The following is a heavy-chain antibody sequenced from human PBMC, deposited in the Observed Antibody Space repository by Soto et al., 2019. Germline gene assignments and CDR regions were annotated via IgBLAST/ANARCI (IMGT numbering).Heavy chain of an antibody. V-gene: IGHV3-66*01. CDR2: IYRGGST. CDR3: AREVGPYSSSSDCPFAY. Sequence: EVQLVESGGGLVQPGGSLRLSCAASGFTVSSNYMSWVRQAPGKGLEWVSIIYRGGSTSYADSVKGRFTISRDNSKNTLYLQMNSLRPEYTGVYYCAREVGPYSSSSDCPFAYWGQGTLITVSS. D-gene: IGHD6-6*01. CDR1: GFTVSSNY. J-gene: IGHJ4*02.